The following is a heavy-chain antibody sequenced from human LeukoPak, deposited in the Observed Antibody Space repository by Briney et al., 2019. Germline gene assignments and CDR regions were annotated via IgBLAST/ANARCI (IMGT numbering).Heavy chain of an antibody. V-gene: IGHV3-23*01. J-gene: IGHJ3*01. CDR1: GFTFSKYA. CDR3: GRDPNGDYVGAFEF. Sequence: QAGGSLRLSCAASGFTFSKYALVWVRQAPGKGLEWVSASWSGGAHELYTDAVKGRFTISRDNSKTTLYLQMNSLRAEDTAVYYCGRDPNGDYVGAFEFWGYGTTVIVSS. CDR2: SWSGGAHE. D-gene: IGHD4-17*01.